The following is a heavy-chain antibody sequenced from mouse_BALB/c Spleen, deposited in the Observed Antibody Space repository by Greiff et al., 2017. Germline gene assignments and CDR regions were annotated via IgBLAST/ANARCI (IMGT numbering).Heavy chain of an antibody. Sequence: QVQLKESGPGLVAPSQSLSITCTVSGFSLTGYGVNWVRQPPGKGLEWLGMIWGDGSTDYNSALKSRLSISKDNSKSQVFLKMNSLQTDDTARYYCARAFYDGYYSWFAYWGQGTLVTVSA. J-gene: IGHJ3*01. CDR1: GFSLTGYG. D-gene: IGHD2-3*01. V-gene: IGHV2-6-7*01. CDR3: ARAFYDGYYSWFAY. CDR2: IWGDGST.